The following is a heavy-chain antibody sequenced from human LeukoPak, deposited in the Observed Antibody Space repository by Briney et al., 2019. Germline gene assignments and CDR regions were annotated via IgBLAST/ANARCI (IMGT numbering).Heavy chain of an antibody. V-gene: IGHV4-59*01. CDR1: LVSISSSY. D-gene: IGHD3-9*01. CDR2: MYSSGST. CDR3: ARGVRVYDILTGYSPDYYFDY. Sequence: PLESLSLTRTLSLVSISSSYSSCVRQPPGPGLKWSGDMYSSGSTNYTSYIKSRVTISVDTSKKQFSLNLSSVTAADAAEYYCARGVRVYDILTGYSPDYYFDYWGQGTLVTVSS. J-gene: IGHJ4*02.